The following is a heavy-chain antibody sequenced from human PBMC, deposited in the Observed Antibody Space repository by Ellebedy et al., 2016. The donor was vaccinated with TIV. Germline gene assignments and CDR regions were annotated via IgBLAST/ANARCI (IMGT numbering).Heavy chain of an antibody. D-gene: IGHD2-21*02. CDR2: ISYDGSNK. J-gene: IGHJ6*02. Sequence: GESLKISXAASGFTFSSYAMHWVRQAPGKGLEWVAVISYDGSNKYYADSVKGRFTISRDNSKNTLYLQMNSLRAEYTAVYYCAKAKAYCGGDCYSDYYYYGMDVWGQGTTVTVSS. CDR3: AKAKAYCGGDCYSDYYYYGMDV. V-gene: IGHV3-30-3*01. CDR1: GFTFSSYA.